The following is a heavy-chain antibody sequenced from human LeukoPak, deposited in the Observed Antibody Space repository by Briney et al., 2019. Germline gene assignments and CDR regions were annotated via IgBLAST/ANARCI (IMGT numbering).Heavy chain of an antibody. J-gene: IGHJ3*02. Sequence: GALRLSCAASGFTFSSYAMSWVRPAPGKGLEWVSAIIGSGGSTYYADSVKGRFTISRDNSKNTLYLKMNSLRAEDTAVYYCAKDKEAHTAMVVGAFDIWGQGTMVTVSS. CDR3: AKDKEAHTAMVVGAFDI. D-gene: IGHD5-18*01. V-gene: IGHV3-23*01. CDR2: IIGSGGST. CDR1: GFTFSSYA.